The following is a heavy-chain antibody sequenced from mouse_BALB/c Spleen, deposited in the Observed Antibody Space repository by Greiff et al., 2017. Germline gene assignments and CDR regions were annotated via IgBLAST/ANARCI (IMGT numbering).Heavy chain of an antibody. CDR1: GFDFSRYW. D-gene: IGHD1-2*01. V-gene: IGHV4-1*02. J-gene: IGHJ4*01. Sequence: EVKLVESGGGLVQPGGSLKLSCAASGFDFSRYWMSWVRQAPGKGLEWIGEINPDSSTINYTPSLKDKFIISRDNAKNTLYLQMSKVRSEDTALYYCARRVYYGYDAMDYWGQGTSVTVSS. CDR3: ARRVYYGYDAMDY. CDR2: INPDSSTI.